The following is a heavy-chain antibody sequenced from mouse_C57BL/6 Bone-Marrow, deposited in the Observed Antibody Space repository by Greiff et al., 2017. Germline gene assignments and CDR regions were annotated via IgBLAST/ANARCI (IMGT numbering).Heavy chain of an antibody. V-gene: IGHV1-55*01. Sequence: VQLQQPGAELVKPGASVKMSCKASGYTFTSYWITWVKQRPGQGLEWIGDIYPGSGSTNYNEQFKSKATLTVDTSSSTAYMQLSSLTSDDSAVYYCARRYCTNCRCFDDWGKGTTVTVSS. D-gene: IGHD2-5*01. CDR1: GYTFTSYW. CDR2: IYPGSGST. J-gene: IGHJ1*03. CDR3: ARRYCTNCRCFDD.